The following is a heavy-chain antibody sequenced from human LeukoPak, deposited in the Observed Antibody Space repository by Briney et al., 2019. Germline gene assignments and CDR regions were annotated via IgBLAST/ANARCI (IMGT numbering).Heavy chain of an antibody. D-gene: IGHD2-2*01. J-gene: IGHJ4*02. V-gene: IGHV1-2*06. CDR1: GYTFTGYY. Sequence: ASVKVSCKASGYTFTGYYMHWVRQAPGQGLEWMGRINPNSGGTNYAQKFQGRVTMTRDTSISTAYMELSRLRSDDTAVYYCARDRSVVVPAATVDYWGQGTLVTVSP. CDR3: ARDRSVVVPAATVDY. CDR2: INPNSGGT.